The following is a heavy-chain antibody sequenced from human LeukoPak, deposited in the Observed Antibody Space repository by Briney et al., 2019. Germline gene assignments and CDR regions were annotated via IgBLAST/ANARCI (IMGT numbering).Heavy chain of an antibody. V-gene: IGHV1-69*13. Sequence: GASVKVSCKASGGTFSSYAISWVRQAPGQGLEWMGGIIPIFGTANYAQKFQGRVTITADESTSTAYMELRSLRSDDTAVYYCAREGGVVIGYYYMDVWGKGTTVTVSS. D-gene: IGHD3-3*01. CDR3: AREGGVVIGYYYMDV. CDR2: IIPIFGTA. J-gene: IGHJ6*03. CDR1: GGTFSSYA.